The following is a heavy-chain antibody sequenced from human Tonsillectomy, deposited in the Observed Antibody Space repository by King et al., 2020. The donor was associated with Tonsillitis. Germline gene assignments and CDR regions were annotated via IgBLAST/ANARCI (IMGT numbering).Heavy chain of an antibody. J-gene: IGHJ4*02. CDR2: INPNSGGT. V-gene: IGHV1-2*02. CDR1: GYIFTDDY. D-gene: IGHD6-19*01. CDR3: ATYNVEVAGFDY. Sequence: QLVQSGAEVKKPGASVKVSCKASGYIFTDDYMHWVRQAPGQWLEWMGWINPNSGGTNYAQKFQGRVTMTRDTSISPAYMELSRLRSDDTAVFYCATYNVEVAGFDYWGQGTLVTVSS.